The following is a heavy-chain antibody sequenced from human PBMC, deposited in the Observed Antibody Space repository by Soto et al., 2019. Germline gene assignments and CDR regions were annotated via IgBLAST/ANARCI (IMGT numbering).Heavy chain of an antibody. CDR2: ISAYNGNT. V-gene: IGHV1-18*04. CDR1: GYTFTSYG. J-gene: IGHJ4*02. Sequence: APVKLYCKASGYTFTSYGISWVGQATGQGLEWMGWISAYNGNTNYAQKLQGRVTVTTDASTSTAYMELRSLRSDDTAVYYCARTSGYCSGGSCSEYDYWGQGTLVTVSS. D-gene: IGHD2-15*01. CDR3: ARTSGYCSGGSCSEYDY.